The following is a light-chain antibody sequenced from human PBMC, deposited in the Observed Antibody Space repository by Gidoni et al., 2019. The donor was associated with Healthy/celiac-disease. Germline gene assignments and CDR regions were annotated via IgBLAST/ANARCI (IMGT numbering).Light chain of an antibody. CDR2: GNS. V-gene: IGLV1-40*01. J-gene: IGLJ2*01. CDR3: QSYDSSLSGSV. CDR1: SSNIGAGYD. Sequence: QSVLTQPPSVSEAPGQRVTISCTGSSSNIGAGYDVHWYQQLPGKAPKLLIYGNSNRPSGVPDRFSGSKSGTSASLAITRLQAEDEADYYCQSYDSSLSGSVFGGGTKLTVL.